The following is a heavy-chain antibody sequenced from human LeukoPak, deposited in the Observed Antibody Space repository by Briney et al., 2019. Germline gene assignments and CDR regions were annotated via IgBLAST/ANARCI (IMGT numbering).Heavy chain of an antibody. CDR1: GGSFSGYY. J-gene: IGHJ4*02. CDR2: INHSGST. Sequence: SETLSLTCAVYGGSFSGYYWSWIRQPPGKGLEWIGEINHSGSTNFNPSLKSRVTISVDTSKNQFSLKLSSVTAADTAVYYCARSGDYYDTSGWGYFDYWGQGTLVTVYS. V-gene: IGHV4-34*01. CDR3: ARSGDYYDTSGWGYFDY. D-gene: IGHD3-22*01.